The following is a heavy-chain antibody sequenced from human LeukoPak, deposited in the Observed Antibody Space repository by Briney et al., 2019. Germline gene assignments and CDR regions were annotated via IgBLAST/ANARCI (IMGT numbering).Heavy chain of an antibody. Sequence: PGVSLSLSCAASGLTVSRNYMSWVRQAPGRGLEWVSVIYSGDSTYYADSVKGRFTISRDNSKNSLYLQMNSLRAEDTAVYYCARDNGSSGWYGVWGQGTLVTVSS. D-gene: IGHD6-19*01. CDR1: GLTVSRNY. CDR2: IYSGDST. V-gene: IGHV3-53*01. J-gene: IGHJ4*02. CDR3: ARDNGSSGWYGV.